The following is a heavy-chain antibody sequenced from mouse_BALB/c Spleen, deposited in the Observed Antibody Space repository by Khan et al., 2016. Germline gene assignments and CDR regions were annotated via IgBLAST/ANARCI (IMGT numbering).Heavy chain of an antibody. CDR2: IWSGGST. D-gene: IGHD1-1*01. CDR1: GFSLTAYG. V-gene: IGHV2-2*02. Sequence: QVQLKQSGPGLVQPSQSLSITCTVSGFSLTAYGVHWVRQSPGKGLEWLGVIWSGGSTDYSAAFISRLSISKDNSKSQVFFKMSSLQTNDTAIYYCVSSPLYYGSSSYAMDYWGQGTSVTVSS. J-gene: IGHJ4*01. CDR3: VSSPLYYGSSSYAMDY.